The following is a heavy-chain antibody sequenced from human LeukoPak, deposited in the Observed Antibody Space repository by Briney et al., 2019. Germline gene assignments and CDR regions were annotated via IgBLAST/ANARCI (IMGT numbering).Heavy chain of an antibody. CDR1: GFTFSDYY. V-gene: IGHV3-11*06. CDR2: ISSSSSYT. CDR3: ARAPHYSNYGPYYYGMDV. J-gene: IGHJ6*02. Sequence: RTGGSLRLSCAASGFTFSDYYMSWIRQAPGEGLEWVSYISSSSSYTNYADSVKGRFTISRDNAKNSLYLQMNSLRAEDTALYYCARAPHYSNYGPYYYGMDVWGQGTTVTVSS. D-gene: IGHD4-11*01.